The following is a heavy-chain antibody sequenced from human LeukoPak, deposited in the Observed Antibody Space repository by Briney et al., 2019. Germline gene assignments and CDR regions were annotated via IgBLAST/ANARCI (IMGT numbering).Heavy chain of an antibody. CDR3: ARRVLWFGELSKSYWFDP. CDR2: IYSGGST. V-gene: IGHV3-66*01. Sequence: GGSLRLSCAASGFTVSSNSMNWVRQAPGKGLEWVSLIYSGGSTYYADSVKGRFTISRDNSKNTLYLQMNSLRAEDTAVYYCARRVLWFGELSKSYWFDPWGQGTLVTVSS. J-gene: IGHJ5*02. D-gene: IGHD3-10*01. CDR1: GFTVSSNS.